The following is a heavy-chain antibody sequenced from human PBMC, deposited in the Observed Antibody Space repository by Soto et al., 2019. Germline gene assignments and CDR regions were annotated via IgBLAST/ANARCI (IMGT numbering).Heavy chain of an antibody. CDR3: SRDVAHVYTENV. CDR2: IYDSGIT. V-gene: IGHV4-30-4*01. CDR1: GGSVGSGAYY. Sequence: QVQLQESGPGLVKPSQTLSLACTVSGGSVGSGAYYYSWIRQPPGKGLEWIGYIYDSGITNYTPSLRGRVTMSLDMSNNQVSLKLSSVTATYTAVYFCSRDVAHVYTENVWGQGTMVTVSA. J-gene: IGHJ3*01. D-gene: IGHD2-15*01.